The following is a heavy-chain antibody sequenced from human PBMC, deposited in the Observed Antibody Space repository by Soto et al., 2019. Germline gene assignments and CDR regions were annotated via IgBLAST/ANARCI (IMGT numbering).Heavy chain of an antibody. Sequence: SETLSLTCAVSGGSISSSNWWSWVRQPPGKGLEWIGEIYHSGSTNYNPSLKSRVTISVDKSKNQFSLKLSSVTAADTAVYYCARDLGSIVRATGYDYWGQGTLVTVSS. CDR3: ARDLGSIVRATGYDY. J-gene: IGHJ4*02. D-gene: IGHD1-26*01. CDR2: IYHSGST. V-gene: IGHV4-4*02. CDR1: GGSISSSNW.